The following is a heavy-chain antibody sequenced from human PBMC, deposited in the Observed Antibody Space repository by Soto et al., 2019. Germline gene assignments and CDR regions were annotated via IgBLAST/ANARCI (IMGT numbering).Heavy chain of an antibody. CDR1: GGSISSGGYS. CDR3: ARDARYCSGGSCYSWWFDP. D-gene: IGHD2-15*01. CDR2: IYHSGST. V-gene: IGHV4-30-2*01. Sequence: QLQLQESGSGLVKPSQTLSLTCAVSGGSISSGGYSWSWIRQPPGKGLEWIGYIYHSGSTYYNPSLKSRVTISVDRSKTQFSLKLSVVTAADTAVYYCARDARYCSGGSCYSWWFDPWGQGTLVTVSS. J-gene: IGHJ5*02.